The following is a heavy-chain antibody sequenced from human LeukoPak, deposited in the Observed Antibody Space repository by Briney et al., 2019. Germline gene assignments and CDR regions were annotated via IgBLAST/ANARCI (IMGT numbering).Heavy chain of an antibody. CDR3: ASDGLSTGSFDC. J-gene: IGHJ4*02. Sequence: AGVPLRLFCAPCGFIHSSYWKKWLRQAPGKGLEWVANIKQDGSVIYYVDSLKGRFTISIDNAKNSLYLQMNTLRAEDTAVYYCASDGLSTGSFDCWGQGTLVGVSS. V-gene: IGHV3-7*05. CDR1: GFIHSSYW. CDR2: IKQDGSVI. D-gene: IGHD6-19*01.